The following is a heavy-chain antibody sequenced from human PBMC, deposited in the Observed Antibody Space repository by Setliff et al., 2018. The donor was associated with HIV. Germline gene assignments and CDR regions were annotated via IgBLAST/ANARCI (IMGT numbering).Heavy chain of an antibody. J-gene: IGHJ4*02. CDR1: NGSINGYY. Sequence: SETLSLTCTVSNGSINGYYWNWIRQSAEKSLEWIGRIYSSGSTNYNPSLKSRVTISVDTSKNQFSLKLSSVTAADTAVYYCARGSLVRGVTYWGQGTLVTVSS. CDR2: IYSSGST. CDR3: ARGSLVRGVTY. D-gene: IGHD3-10*01. V-gene: IGHV4-4*07.